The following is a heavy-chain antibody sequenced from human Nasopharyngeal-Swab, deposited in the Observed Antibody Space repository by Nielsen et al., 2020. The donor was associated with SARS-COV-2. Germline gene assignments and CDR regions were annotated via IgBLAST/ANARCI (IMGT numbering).Heavy chain of an antibody. D-gene: IGHD7-27*01. Sequence: GESLKISCAASGFTFSSYGMHWVRQAPGKGLEWVAVISYDGSNKYYADSVKGRFTISRDNSKNTLYLQMNSLGAEDTAVYYCAKGWGGIYYFDYWGQGTLVTVSS. CDR3: AKGWGGIYYFDY. CDR2: ISYDGSNK. CDR1: GFTFSSYG. V-gene: IGHV3-30*18. J-gene: IGHJ4*02.